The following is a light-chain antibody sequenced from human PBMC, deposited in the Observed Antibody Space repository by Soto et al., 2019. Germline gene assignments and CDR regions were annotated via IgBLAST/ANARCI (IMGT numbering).Light chain of an antibody. J-gene: IGKJ1*01. CDR1: QSVSSSY. V-gene: IGKV3-20*01. CDR2: GAS. CDR3: QQYGSSRT. Sequence: GLTQSPGALSFPPGERATLSCRASQSVSSSYLAWYQQKPGQAPRLLIYGASSRATGIPDRFSGSGSGTDFTLTISRLEPEDFAVYYCQQYGSSRTFGQGTKVDI.